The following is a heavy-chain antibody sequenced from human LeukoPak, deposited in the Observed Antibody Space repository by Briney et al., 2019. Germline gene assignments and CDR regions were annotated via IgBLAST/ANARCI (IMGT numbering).Heavy chain of an antibody. CDR3: ARGRAVAGQGYFDY. CDR1: GYTFTNYA. Sequence: ASVKVSCKASGYTFTNYAMHWVRQAPGQRLEWMGWINAGNGNTKYSQKFQGRVTITRDTSASTAYMELSSLRSEDTAVYYCARGRAVAGQGYFDYWGQGTLVTVSS. J-gene: IGHJ4*02. D-gene: IGHD6-19*01. V-gene: IGHV1-3*01. CDR2: INAGNGNT.